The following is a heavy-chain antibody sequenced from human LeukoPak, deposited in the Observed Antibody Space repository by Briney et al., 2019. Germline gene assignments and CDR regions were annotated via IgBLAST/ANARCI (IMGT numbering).Heavy chain of an antibody. V-gene: IGHV3-21*01. CDR1: GFTFSSYS. CDR2: ISSSSDYI. Sequence: GGSLRLSCAASGFTFSSYSMNWVRQAPGKGLEWVSSISSSSDYIYYEDSVKGRFTVSRDNAKNSLYLQMNSLRAEDTAVYYCARVRLGDSSTYYYPYFDYWGQGTLVTVSS. J-gene: IGHJ4*02. CDR3: ARVRLGDSSTYYYPYFDY. D-gene: IGHD3-22*01.